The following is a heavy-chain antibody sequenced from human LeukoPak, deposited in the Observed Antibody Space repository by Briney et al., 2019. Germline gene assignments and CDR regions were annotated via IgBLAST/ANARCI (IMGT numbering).Heavy chain of an antibody. CDR1: GFTFTTYW. CDR3: ARGHSSSWYPLGD. J-gene: IGHJ4*02. V-gene: IGHV3-74*01. Sequence: GGSLRLSCAASGFTFTTYWMDWVRQAPGKGLVWVSHINSDGSITSYADSVKGRFTISRDNAKNTLYLQMNSLRAEDTAVYYCARGHSSSWYPLGDWGQGTLVTVSS. CDR2: INSDGSIT. D-gene: IGHD6-13*01.